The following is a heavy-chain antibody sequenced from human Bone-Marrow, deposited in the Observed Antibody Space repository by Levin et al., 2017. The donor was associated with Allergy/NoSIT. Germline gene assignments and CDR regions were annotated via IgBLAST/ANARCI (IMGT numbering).Heavy chain of an antibody. Sequence: GESLKISCVASGFTFSNYGMHWVRQAPGKGLEWVAIIWYDGSNKYYADSVKGRFTISRDNSKNTLYLQMNSLRAEDTAVYYCTRDRGEWGQFYFDYWGQGTLVTVSS. CDR2: IWYDGSNK. CDR1: GFTFSNYG. V-gene: IGHV3-33*01. CDR3: TRDRGEWGQFYFDY. J-gene: IGHJ4*02. D-gene: IGHD1-26*01.